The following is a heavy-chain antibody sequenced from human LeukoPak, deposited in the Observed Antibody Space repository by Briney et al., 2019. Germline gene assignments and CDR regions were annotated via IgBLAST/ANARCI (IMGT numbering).Heavy chain of an antibody. Sequence: PGGSLRLSCAASGFTFSSYSMNWVRQAPGKGLEWVSLISSSSSYIYYADSLKGRFTISRDNAKNSLYLQMNSLRAEDTAVYYCARDWYHAIDYWGQGTLVTVSS. J-gene: IGHJ4*02. V-gene: IGHV3-21*01. D-gene: IGHD2-2*01. CDR1: GFTFSSYS. CDR2: ISSSSSYI. CDR3: ARDWYHAIDY.